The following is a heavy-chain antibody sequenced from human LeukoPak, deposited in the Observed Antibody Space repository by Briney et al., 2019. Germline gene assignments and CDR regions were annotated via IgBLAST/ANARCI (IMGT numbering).Heavy chain of an antibody. D-gene: IGHD3-10*01. Sequence: GASVKVSCKASGYTFTSYDINWVRQATGQGLEWMGWMNPNSGNTGYAQKFQGRVTITRNTSISTAYMELSSLRSEDTAVYYCARGPYYPRSAFDIWGQGTMVTVSS. J-gene: IGHJ3*02. V-gene: IGHV1-8*03. CDR2: MNPNSGNT. CDR1: GYTFTSYD. CDR3: ARGPYYPRSAFDI.